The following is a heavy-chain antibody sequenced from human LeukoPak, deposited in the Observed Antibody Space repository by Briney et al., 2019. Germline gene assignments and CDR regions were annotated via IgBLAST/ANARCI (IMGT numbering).Heavy chain of an antibody. V-gene: IGHV4-4*07. D-gene: IGHD3-10*01. CDR2: IYTSGSTP. CDR1: GGSINSYY. J-gene: IGHJ5*02. Sequence: SETLSLTCTVSGGSINSYYWSWIRQSAGKGLEWIGRIYTSGSTPDYSPSLKSRVTMSIDTSKNQFSLQLSSVTAADTAVYYCAREGVGSGSYYSSNWFDPWGQGTLVTVSS. CDR3: AREGVGSGSYYSSNWFDP.